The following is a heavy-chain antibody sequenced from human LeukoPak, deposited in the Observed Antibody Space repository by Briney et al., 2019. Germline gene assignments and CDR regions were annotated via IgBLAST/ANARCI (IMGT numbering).Heavy chain of an antibody. CDR3: ARYQYSSGQMFDY. Sequence: GGSLRLSCAASGFTFSSYSMNWVRQAPVKGLEWVSYIDSSSSTIYYADSVKGRFTISRDNAKNSLYLQMNSLRDEDTAVYYCARYQYSSGQMFDYWGQGTLVTVSS. J-gene: IGHJ4*02. V-gene: IGHV3-48*02. CDR2: IDSSSSTI. CDR1: GFTFSSYS. D-gene: IGHD6-19*01.